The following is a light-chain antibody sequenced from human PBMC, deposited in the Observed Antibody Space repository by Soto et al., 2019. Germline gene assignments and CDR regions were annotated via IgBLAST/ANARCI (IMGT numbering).Light chain of an antibody. CDR2: DAM. V-gene: IGKV3-11*01. Sequence: EIVLTQSPATLSLSPGEPATLSCRASQSVSVYLAWYQQKPGQAPRLLIYDAMHRATGVPPRFSGSGSGTDFTLTIRSLEPEDVALYFCQQRSNWSPPYTFGQGTKLEIK. J-gene: IGKJ2*01. CDR1: QSVSVY. CDR3: QQRSNWSPPYT.